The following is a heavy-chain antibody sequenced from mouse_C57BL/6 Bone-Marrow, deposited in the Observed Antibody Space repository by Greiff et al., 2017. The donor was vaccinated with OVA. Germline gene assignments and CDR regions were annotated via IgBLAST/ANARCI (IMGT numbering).Heavy chain of an antibody. J-gene: IGHJ4*01. CDR1: GFNIKDDY. Sequence: EVQLQQSGAELVRPGASVKLSCTASGFNIKDDYMHWVKQRPEQGLEWIGWIDPENGDTEYASKFQGKATITADTSSNTAYLQLSSLTSEDTAVYYCTTGKVATGMDYWGQGTSVTVSS. V-gene: IGHV14-4*01. D-gene: IGHD1-1*01. CDR2: IDPENGDT. CDR3: TTGKVATGMDY.